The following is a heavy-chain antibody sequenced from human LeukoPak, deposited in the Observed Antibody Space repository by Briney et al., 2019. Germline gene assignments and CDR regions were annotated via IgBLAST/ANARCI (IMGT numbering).Heavy chain of an antibody. J-gene: IGHJ6*03. Sequence: TSETLSLTCAVYGGSFSGYYWSWIRQTPGKGLEWIGEINHSGSTNYNPSLKSRVTIAVDTTKNQFSLKLSSVTAADTTVYYCARGNIVVVVAQGDYYYYMDVWGKGTTVTVSS. CDR2: INHSGST. CDR1: GGSFSGYY. V-gene: IGHV4-34*01. D-gene: IGHD2-15*01. CDR3: ARGNIVVVVAQGDYYYYMDV.